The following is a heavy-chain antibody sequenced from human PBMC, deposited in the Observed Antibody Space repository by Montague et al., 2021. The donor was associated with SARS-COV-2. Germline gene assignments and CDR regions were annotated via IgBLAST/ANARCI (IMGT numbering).Heavy chain of an antibody. Sequence: SETLSLTCIVSGGSTNYYYWSWIRQSPGKGLEWIGYMYYSGSMNYNPSLKSRVTMSIDRSKNQFSLKLRSVTAADTAVYYCARVARYCTNGVCQTYYYYGLDVWGQGTTVTVSS. D-gene: IGHD2-8*01. CDR1: GGSTNYYY. CDR2: MYYSGSM. V-gene: IGHV4-59*01. CDR3: ARVARYCTNGVCQTYYYYGLDV. J-gene: IGHJ6*02.